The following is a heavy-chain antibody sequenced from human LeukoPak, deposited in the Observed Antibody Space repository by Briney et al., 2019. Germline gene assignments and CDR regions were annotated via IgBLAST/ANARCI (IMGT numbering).Heavy chain of an antibody. CDR1: GGSFSGYY. CDR2: IYTSGST. J-gene: IGHJ4*02. Sequence: SETLSLTCAVYGGSFSGYYWSWIRQPAGKGLEWIGRIYTSGSTNYNPSLKSRVTISVDTSKNQFSLKLSSVTAADTAVYYCASLPVDTAMVNSAFDYWGQGTLVTVSS. D-gene: IGHD5-18*01. V-gene: IGHV4-59*10. CDR3: ASLPVDTAMVNSAFDY.